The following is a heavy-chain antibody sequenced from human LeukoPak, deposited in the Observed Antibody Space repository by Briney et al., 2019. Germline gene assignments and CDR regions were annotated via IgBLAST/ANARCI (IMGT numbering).Heavy chain of an antibody. CDR2: IRYDGSNK. D-gene: IGHD2-2*01. V-gene: IGHV3-30*02. CDR1: GFTFSYYG. CDR3: AKARGYCSSTSCFRPFDY. J-gene: IGHJ4*02. Sequence: GGSLRLSCAASGFTFSYYGMHWVRQAPGRGLEGVAFIRYDGSNKYYADPVKGRFTISRDNSKNTLYLQMNSLRAEDTAVYYCAKARGYCSSTSCFRPFDYWGQGTLVTVSS.